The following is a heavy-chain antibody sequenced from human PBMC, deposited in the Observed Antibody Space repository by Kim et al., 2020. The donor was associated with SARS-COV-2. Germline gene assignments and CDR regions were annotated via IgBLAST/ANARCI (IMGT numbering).Heavy chain of an antibody. J-gene: IGHJ5*02. CDR1: GYSFTSYW. D-gene: IGHD6-13*01. CDR2: IYPGDSDT. V-gene: IGHV5-51*01. Sequence: GESLKISCKGFGYSFTSYWIGWVRQMPGKGLEWMGIIYPGDSDTRYSPSFQGQVTISADKSLSTAYVQWSSLKASDTAMYYCARRPLGAAGGKGWFDPWGQGTLVTVSS. CDR3: ARRPLGAAGGKGWFDP.